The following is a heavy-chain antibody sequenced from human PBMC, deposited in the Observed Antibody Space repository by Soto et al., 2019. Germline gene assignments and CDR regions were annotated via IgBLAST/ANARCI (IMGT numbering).Heavy chain of an antibody. CDR1: GGSISSYY. CDR3: ARVSLYDFWSGYPLGGWFDP. CDR2: IYYSGST. J-gene: IGHJ5*02. Sequence: QVQLQESGPGLVKPSETLSLTCTVSGGSISSYYWSWIRQPPGKGLEWIGYIYYSGSTNYNPSLMRRVSGGVDTSKSQFSRKLGSVTAADTAVYYCARVSLYDFWSGYPLGGWFDPWGQGTLVTVSS. V-gene: IGHV4-59*01. D-gene: IGHD3-3*01.